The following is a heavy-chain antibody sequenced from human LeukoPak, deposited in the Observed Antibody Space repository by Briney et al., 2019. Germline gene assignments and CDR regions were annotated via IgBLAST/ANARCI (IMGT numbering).Heavy chain of an antibody. Sequence: SETLSLTCTVSGGSISSYYWSWIRQPPGKGLEWIGYIYYSGSTNYNPSLRSRVTISVDTSKNQFSLKLSSVTAADSAVYYCASSYGSGSYYDYWGQGTLVTVSS. CDR1: GGSISSYY. J-gene: IGHJ4*02. D-gene: IGHD3-10*01. V-gene: IGHV4-59*12. CDR3: ASSYGSGSYYDY. CDR2: IYYSGST.